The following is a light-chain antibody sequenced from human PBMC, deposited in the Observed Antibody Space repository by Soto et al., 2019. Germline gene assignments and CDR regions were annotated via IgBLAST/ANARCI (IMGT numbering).Light chain of an antibody. J-gene: IGKJ1*01. CDR3: QQYNNWPRT. Sequence: EIVLTQSPSTLSLSPGERATLSCRASQTVRSNYLAWYQQKPGQAPRLLIYGASTRATGIPARFSGSGSGTEFTLTISSLQSEDFAVYYCQQYNNWPRTFGQGTKVDIK. CDR1: QTVRSN. V-gene: IGKV3-15*01. CDR2: GAS.